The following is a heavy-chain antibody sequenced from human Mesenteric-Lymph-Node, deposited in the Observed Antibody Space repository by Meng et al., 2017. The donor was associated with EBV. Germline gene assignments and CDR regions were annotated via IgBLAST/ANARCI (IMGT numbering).Heavy chain of an antibody. J-gene: IGHJ4*02. CDR1: GGAFRGYH. CDR3: ARGAIFGIVITYFDY. V-gene: IGHV4-34*01. Sequence: VPLTHWCAGLLDPSATHSLPCEASGGAFRGYHWSWTRQPPGQGLQSTGEISQSGDTTYNPSLKRRVTISVDRSRNQFSLKMASVTAADTAVYYCARGAIFGIVITYFDYWSQGTLVTVSS. CDR2: ISQSGDT. D-gene: IGHD3-3*02.